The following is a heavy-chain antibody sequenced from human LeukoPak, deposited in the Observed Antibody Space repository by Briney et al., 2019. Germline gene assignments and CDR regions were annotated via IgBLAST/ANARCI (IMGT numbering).Heavy chain of an antibody. V-gene: IGHV3-23*01. D-gene: IGHD3-10*01. CDR3: AKDLVTMVRGPRGLAFDI. CDR2: IRGSGGST. J-gene: IGHJ3*02. Sequence: GGSLRLSCAASGFTFSSYAMSWVRQAPGKGLEWVSAIRGSGGSTYYADSVKGRFTISRDNSKNTLYLQMNSLRAEDTAVYYCAKDLVTMVRGPRGLAFDIWGQGTMVTVSS. CDR1: GFTFSSYA.